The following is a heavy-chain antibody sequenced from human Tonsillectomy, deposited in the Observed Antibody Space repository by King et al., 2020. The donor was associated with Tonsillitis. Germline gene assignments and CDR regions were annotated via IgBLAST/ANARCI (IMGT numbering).Heavy chain of an antibody. J-gene: IGHJ4*02. CDR2: INPNSGGT. D-gene: IGHD3-16*01. V-gene: IGHV1-2*02. CDR3: ARDWGSRVYSSGADFDY. CDR1: GYTFTGYY. Sequence: VQLVESGAEVKKPGASVKVSCKASGYTFTGYYMHWVRQAPGQGLEWMGWINPNSGGTNYAQKFQGRVTMTRDTSISTAYMELSRLRSDDTAVYYCARDWGSRVYSSGADFDYWGQGTLVTVSS.